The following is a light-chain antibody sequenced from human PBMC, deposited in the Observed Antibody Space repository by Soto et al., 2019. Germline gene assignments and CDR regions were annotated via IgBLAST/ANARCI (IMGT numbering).Light chain of an antibody. CDR1: SSDVGTYDL. Sequence: QSVLTQPASVSGSPGQSISISCTGTSSDVGTYDLVSWYQQRPGKAPKLLIYAGTRRPSGVSNRFSGSKSGNTASLAISGLQAEDEADYYCCSYAGSNSLYVFGTGTKLTV. CDR3: CSYAGSNSLYV. J-gene: IGLJ1*01. CDR2: AGT. V-gene: IGLV2-23*03.